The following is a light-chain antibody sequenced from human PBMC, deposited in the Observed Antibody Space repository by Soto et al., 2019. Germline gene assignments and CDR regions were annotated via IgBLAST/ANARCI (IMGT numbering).Light chain of an antibody. J-gene: IGKJ4*01. CDR2: KAS. CDR3: QQYNDLST. Sequence: QMNQTPSSLSASVGDRVTIACRASQNIGDWLAWYQQKPGKAPNLLIYKASTLESGVPSRFSGSGSGTEFTLAISSLQPEDFATYYCQQYNDLSTFGGGTKVDNK. V-gene: IGKV1-5*03. CDR1: QNIGDW.